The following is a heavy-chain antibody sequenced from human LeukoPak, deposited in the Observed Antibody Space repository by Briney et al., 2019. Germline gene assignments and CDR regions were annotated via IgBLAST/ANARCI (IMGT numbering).Heavy chain of an antibody. CDR2: IYYSGST. CDR1: GGSISSYY. J-gene: IGHJ5*02. CDR3: ARDYYYGSGSYPNWFDP. V-gene: IGHV4-59*12. D-gene: IGHD3-10*01. Sequence: SETLSLTCTVSGGSISSYYWSWIRQPPGKGLEWIGYIYYSGSTNYNPSLKSRVTISVDTSKNQFSLKLSSVTAADTAVYYCARDYYYGSGSYPNWFDPWGQGTLVTVSS.